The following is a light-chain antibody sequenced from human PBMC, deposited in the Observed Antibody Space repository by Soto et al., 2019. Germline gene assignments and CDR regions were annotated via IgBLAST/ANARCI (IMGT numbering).Light chain of an antibody. J-gene: IGLJ2*01. V-gene: IGLV1-44*01. Sequence: QSVLTQPPSASGTPGQRVTISCSGSSSNIETNTVNWYQQVPGTAPKHLIYSNDQRPSGVPDRFSASKSGTSASLAISGLQSEDEADYSCASWDDSLNGVVFGGGTKVTV. CDR1: SSNIETNT. CDR2: SND. CDR3: ASWDDSLNGVV.